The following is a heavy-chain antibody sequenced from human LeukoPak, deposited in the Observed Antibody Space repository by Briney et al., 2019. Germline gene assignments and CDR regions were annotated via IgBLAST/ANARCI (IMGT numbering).Heavy chain of an antibody. J-gene: IGHJ4*02. V-gene: IGHV5-10-1*01. D-gene: IGHD3-22*01. CDR3: MRIPYTGYDSSVSPWRDY. CDR2: IDPTDSYN. Sequence: GESLKISCRGSGSSFSSHWISSVRQLPGKGVEWVGRIDPTDSYNNYSPSLKGHVTISADNSLTTPFLQWTSLKASDTAMYYCMRIPYTGYDSSVSPWRDYWGQGTLVTVSS. CDR1: GSSFSSHW.